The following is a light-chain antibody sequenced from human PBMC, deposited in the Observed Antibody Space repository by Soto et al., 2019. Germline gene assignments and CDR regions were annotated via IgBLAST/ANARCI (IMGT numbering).Light chain of an antibody. Sequence: DIQMTQSPSTLSASVGDRVTITCRASQSISSWLAWYQQKPGKAPKLLIYKASSLESGVPSRFSCSGSGTEFTLTISSLQPDDFAPYYCRQYNSPFTFGPGTKVDI. V-gene: IGKV1-5*03. J-gene: IGKJ3*01. CDR3: RQYNSPFT. CDR1: QSISSW. CDR2: KAS.